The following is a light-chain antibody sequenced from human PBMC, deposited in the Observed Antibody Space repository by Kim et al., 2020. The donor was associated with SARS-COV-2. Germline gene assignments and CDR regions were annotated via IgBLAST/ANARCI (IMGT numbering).Light chain of an antibody. J-gene: IGKJ4*01. CDR2: GVS. V-gene: IGKV3-15*01. Sequence: PPTLSVSPGESATLSCRASQSVSGNLAWYQQKPGQAPRLLIYGVSTRATGIPARFSGSGSGTEFTLTISSLQSEDFAVYYCQRGLTFGGGTKVEI. CDR3: QRGLT. CDR1: QSVSGN.